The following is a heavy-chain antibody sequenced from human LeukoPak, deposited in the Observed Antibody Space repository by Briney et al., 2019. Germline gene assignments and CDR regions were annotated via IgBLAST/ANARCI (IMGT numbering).Heavy chain of an antibody. CDR2: IYTSGST. CDR3: ASSPVGATDY. D-gene: IGHD1-26*01. Sequence: PSETLSLTCTVSGGSISSGSYYWSWIRQPAGKGLEWIGRIYTSGSTNYNPSLKSRVTISVDTSKNQFSLNLSSVTAADTAVYYCASSPVGATDYWGQGTLVTVSS. J-gene: IGHJ4*02. V-gene: IGHV4-61*02. CDR1: GGSISSGSYY.